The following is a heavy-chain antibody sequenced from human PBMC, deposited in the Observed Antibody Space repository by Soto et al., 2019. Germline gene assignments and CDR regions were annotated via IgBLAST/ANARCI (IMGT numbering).Heavy chain of an antibody. CDR1: GFTFSSYG. CDR2: ISGSGGST. V-gene: IGHV3-23*01. CDR3: AKSFWPGTVTTDAFDI. J-gene: IGHJ3*02. D-gene: IGHD4-17*01. Sequence: EVQLLESGGGLVQPGGSLILSCSVSGFTFSSYGMSWVRQAPGKGLEWVSAISGSGGSTYYADSVKGRFTISRDNSKDTLYLQMNSPRAEDTAVYYCAKSFWPGTVTTDAFDIWGQGTMVTVSS.